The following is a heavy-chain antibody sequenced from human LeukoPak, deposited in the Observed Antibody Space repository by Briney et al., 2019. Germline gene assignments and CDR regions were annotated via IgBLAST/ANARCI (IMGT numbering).Heavy chain of an antibody. V-gene: IGHV3-15*01. CDR3: TTLMYYFDTGGKPNYFDF. D-gene: IGHD3-22*01. CDR1: GFTFSNAW. CDR2: IRSKTDGGTT. J-gene: IGHJ4*02. Sequence: GGSLRLSCAASGFTFSNAWMSWVRQAPGKGLEWVGRIRSKTDGGTTDYAAPVKGRFTISRDDSKNTLYLQMNSLKAEDTAVYYCTTLMYYFDTGGKPNYFDFWGQGSLVTVSS.